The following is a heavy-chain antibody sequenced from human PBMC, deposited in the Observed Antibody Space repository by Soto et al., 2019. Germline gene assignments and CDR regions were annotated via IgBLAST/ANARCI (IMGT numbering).Heavy chain of an antibody. CDR1: GSLPVGSLSTYF. CDR3: ARARFSQWSQDYYGLDV. Sequence: SETLSLTCGLSGSLPVGSLSTYFWTWIRQPPGKGLERIGEINHSGSPNYSPSLRGRVTISLDTSKKQFSLNLSSVTAADTAVYFCARARFSQWSQDYYGLDVWGQGTTVTVSS. D-gene: IGHD3-3*01. V-gene: IGHV4-34*01. J-gene: IGHJ6*02. CDR2: INHSGSP.